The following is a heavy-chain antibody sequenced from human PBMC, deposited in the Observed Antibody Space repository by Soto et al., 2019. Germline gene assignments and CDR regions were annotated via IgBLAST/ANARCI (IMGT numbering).Heavy chain of an antibody. V-gene: IGHV1-8*01. CDR2: MKPKSGNT. J-gene: IGHJ4*02. CDR3: ARSTNDYGDRH. Sequence: QVQLVQSGAEVKKPGASVKVSCTASGYTFTSYDINWVRQATGQGLEWMGWMKPKSGNTGYAQKFQGRVTMTRNTSISTAYMELSSLTSDDTAVYYFARSTNDYGDRHWGQGTLVTVSS. CDR1: GYTFTSYD. D-gene: IGHD4-17*01.